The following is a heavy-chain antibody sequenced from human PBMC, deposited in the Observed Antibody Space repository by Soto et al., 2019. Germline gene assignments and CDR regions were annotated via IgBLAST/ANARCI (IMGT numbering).Heavy chain of an antibody. D-gene: IGHD3-3*01. Sequence: QVRLQQWGAGLLMPSETLSRTCAVYGASFTGYYWSWIRQAPGKGLEWIGEINHRGSTNYNPSLKGRVPISVDTSKKHFSLKWISVPAGYTVVYYCAFSYFVFWSVSFLAYLDYGSRGPLVTVSS. CDR1: GASFTGYY. CDR2: INHRGST. J-gene: IGHJ4*02. CDR3: AFSYFVFWSVSFLAYLDY. V-gene: IGHV4-34*01.